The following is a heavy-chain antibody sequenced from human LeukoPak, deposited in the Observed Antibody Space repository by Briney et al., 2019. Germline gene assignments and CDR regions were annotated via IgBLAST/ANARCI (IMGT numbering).Heavy chain of an antibody. CDR3: ARGGLISLANTPLGAFDI. CDR2: VYYSENT. Sequence: SETLSLTCTVSGGSISSSSYYWGWIRQPPGKGLEWIGSVYYSENTYYNPSLKSRITISVDTSKNQFSLQLNSVTPEDTAIYYCARGGLISLANTPLGAFDIWGQGTMVSVSS. CDR1: GGSISSSSYY. J-gene: IGHJ3*02. D-gene: IGHD3/OR15-3a*01. V-gene: IGHV4-39*01.